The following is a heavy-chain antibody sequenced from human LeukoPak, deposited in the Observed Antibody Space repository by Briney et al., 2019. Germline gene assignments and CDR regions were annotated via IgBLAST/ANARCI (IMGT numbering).Heavy chain of an antibody. D-gene: IGHD6-19*01. Sequence: KPSETLSLTCSVSGDSIRTYYYSWIRQSPGKGLEWIGNIYHTGSTNYNPSLKRRVTISIDTSRSQFSLKMSSVTAADTAVYYCVGSWSPILFDYWGQGALVTVSS. J-gene: IGHJ4*02. CDR3: VGSWSPILFDY. CDR2: IYHTGST. CDR1: GDSIRTYY. V-gene: IGHV4-59*08.